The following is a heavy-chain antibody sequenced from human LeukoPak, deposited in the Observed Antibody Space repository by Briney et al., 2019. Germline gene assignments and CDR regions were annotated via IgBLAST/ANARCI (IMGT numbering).Heavy chain of an antibody. CDR3: ARAYSGYEAFDY. V-gene: IGHV1-2*02. CDR2: INPNSGGR. J-gene: IGHJ4*02. CDR1: GYTFTGYY. D-gene: IGHD5-12*01. Sequence: ASVTVSCKASGYTFTGYYIHWVRQAPGQGLEWMGWINPNSGGRNYAQKFQGRVTMTRDTSTTYMELSRLTSDDTAVYYCARAYSGYEAFDYWGQGTLVTVSS.